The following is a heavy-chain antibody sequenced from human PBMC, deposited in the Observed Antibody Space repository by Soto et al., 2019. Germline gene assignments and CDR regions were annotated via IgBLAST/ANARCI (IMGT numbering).Heavy chain of an antibody. CDR3: VRDLALMADY. D-gene: IGHD3-16*01. CDR1: GFNLNTYG. Sequence: WGSLRLSCVASGFNLNTYGIYFFRHSPGKGLQWVAQILYDGSKKHYADSVRGRFTITRDNSKNTVYLQMDSLRVDDTAMYYCVRDLALMADYWGQGTLVTVSS. J-gene: IGHJ4*02. CDR2: ILYDGSKK. V-gene: IGHV3-30*03.